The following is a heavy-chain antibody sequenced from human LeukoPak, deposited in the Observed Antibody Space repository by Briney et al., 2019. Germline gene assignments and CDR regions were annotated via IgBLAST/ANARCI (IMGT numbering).Heavy chain of an antibody. D-gene: IGHD6-6*01. CDR1: GGSFSGYY. V-gene: IGHV4-34*01. CDR3: ARGLSSSSRYYYRDV. J-gene: IGHJ6*03. CDR2: INHSGST. Sequence: SETLSLTCAVYGGSFSGYYWNWIRQPPGKGLEWIGEINHSGSTNYNPSLKSRVTISVDTSKNQFSLKLSSVTAADTAVYYCARGLSSSSRYYYRDVWGKGTTVTVSS.